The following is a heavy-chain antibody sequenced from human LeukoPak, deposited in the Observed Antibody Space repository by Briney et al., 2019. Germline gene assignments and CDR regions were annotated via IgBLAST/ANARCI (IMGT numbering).Heavy chain of an antibody. D-gene: IGHD6-19*01. V-gene: IGHV3-30*01. CDR1: GFTLSSYA. CDR3: ARVSGTSGWYGCYDY. CDR2: ISYDGSNK. J-gene: IGHJ4*02. Sequence: PGGSLRLSCAASGFTLSSYAIHWVRQAPGKGLEWVAVISYDGSNKYYADSVKGRFTISRDNSKNTLCLQMNSLRAEDTAVYYCARVSGTSGWYGCYDYWGQGTLVTVSS.